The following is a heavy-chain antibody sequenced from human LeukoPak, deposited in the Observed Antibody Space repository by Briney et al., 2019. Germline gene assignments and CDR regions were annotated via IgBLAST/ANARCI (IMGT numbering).Heavy chain of an antibody. CDR2: ISGSGGST. Sequence: PGGSLRLSCAASGFTFSSYWMSWVRQAPGKGLEWVSAISGSGGSTYYADSVKGRFTISRDNSKNTLYLQMNSLRAEDTAVYYCAKDPKDEWELSPDYYYYYMDVWGKGTTVTISS. D-gene: IGHD1-26*01. CDR1: GFTFSSYW. J-gene: IGHJ6*03. CDR3: AKDPKDEWELSPDYYYYYMDV. V-gene: IGHV3-23*01.